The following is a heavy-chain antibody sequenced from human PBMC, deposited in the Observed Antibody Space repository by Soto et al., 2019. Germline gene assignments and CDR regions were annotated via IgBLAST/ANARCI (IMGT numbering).Heavy chain of an antibody. CDR2: VSNDGSKK. CDR3: AKTRRGYDMFFYGLDV. J-gene: IGHJ6*02. Sequence: QVHLVESGGGVVQPGRSLRLACAVSGFRFSDYGMHWVRQAPGKGLEWVAVVSNDGSKKYYGDSVQGRFTISRDDSKSTVYVQMDSLKPEDTAVYYCAKTRRGYDMFFYGLDVWPRDDGHRLL. CDR1: GFRFSDYG. V-gene: IGHV3-30*18. D-gene: IGHD5-12*01.